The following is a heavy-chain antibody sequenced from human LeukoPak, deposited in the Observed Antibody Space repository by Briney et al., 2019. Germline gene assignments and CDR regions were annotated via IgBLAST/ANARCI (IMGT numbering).Heavy chain of an antibody. Sequence: GGSLRLSCAASGFTFSSFAMHWVRQAPGKGLDWVAVISYDASNKFYADSVQGRFTIARDNSKNTLYLQMNSLRGEDTAVYYCARDPDGYRQGHHFDYWGQGTLVTVSS. CDR2: ISYDASNK. D-gene: IGHD5-18*01. CDR1: GFTFSSFA. V-gene: IGHV3-30-3*01. J-gene: IGHJ4*02. CDR3: ARDPDGYRQGHHFDY.